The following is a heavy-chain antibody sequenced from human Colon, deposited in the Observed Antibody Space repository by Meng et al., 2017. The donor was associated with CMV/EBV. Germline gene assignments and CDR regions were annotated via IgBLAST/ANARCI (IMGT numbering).Heavy chain of an antibody. CDR3: ARSHSTSQRYVQH. D-gene: IGHD2-2*01. Sequence: ASVTVSCKPSGYTFSDYYVNWVRQAPGQGPEWMGIIDPSGGSAGYPQKFQGRITMTRDTSTSTVYMELSGLRSEDTATYYCARSHSTSQRYVQHWGQGTRVTVSS. V-gene: IGHV1-46*01. CDR1: GYTFSDYY. CDR2: IDPSGGSA. J-gene: IGHJ1*01.